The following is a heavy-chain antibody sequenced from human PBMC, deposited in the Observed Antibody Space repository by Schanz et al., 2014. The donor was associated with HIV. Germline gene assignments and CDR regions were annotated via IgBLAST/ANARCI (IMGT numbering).Heavy chain of an antibody. V-gene: IGHV3-7*01. Sequence: EVQLLESGGGLVQPGGSLRLSCAASGFAFSNYAMSWVRQAPGKGLEWVANIKQDGSEKYYVDSVKGRFTISRDNTENSLYLQMNSLRAEDTAVYYCARGRRGAVAGSSDYWGQGTLVTVSS. CDR3: ARGRRGAVAGSSDY. J-gene: IGHJ4*02. CDR1: GFAFSNYA. CDR2: IKQDGSEK. D-gene: IGHD6-19*01.